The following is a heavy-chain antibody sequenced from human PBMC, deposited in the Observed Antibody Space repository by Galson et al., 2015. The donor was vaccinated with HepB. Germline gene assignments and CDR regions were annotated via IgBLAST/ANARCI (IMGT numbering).Heavy chain of an antibody. D-gene: IGHD2-21*01. CDR2: ISYDGSNK. V-gene: IGHV3-30-3*01. J-gene: IGHJ4*02. CDR3: ARDSPAYCGGNCYWSY. CDR1: GFTFSSYP. Sequence: SLRLSCAASGFTFSSYPMDWVRQAPGKGLEWVAVISYDGSNKYYGDSVKGRFTISRDNSKSTLYLQMNGLRAEDTAVYYCARDSPAYCGGNCYWSYWGQGTLVTVSS.